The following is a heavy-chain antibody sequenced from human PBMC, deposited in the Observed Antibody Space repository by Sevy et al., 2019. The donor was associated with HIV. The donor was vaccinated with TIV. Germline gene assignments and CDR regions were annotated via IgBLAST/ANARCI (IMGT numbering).Heavy chain of an antibody. V-gene: IGHV3-21*01. CDR3: AREMMDFRSGYSG. D-gene: IGHD3-3*01. J-gene: IGHJ4*02. CDR1: GFTFSSYS. Sequence: GGSLRLSCAASGFTFSSYSMNWVRQAPGKGLEWVSSISSSSSYIYYADSVKGRFTISRDNAKNSLYLQMNSLRAEDTAVYYCAREMMDFRSGYSGWGQGTLVTVSS. CDR2: ISSSSSYI.